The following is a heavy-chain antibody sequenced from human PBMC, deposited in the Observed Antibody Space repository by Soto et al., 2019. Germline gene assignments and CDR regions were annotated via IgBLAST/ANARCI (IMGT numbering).Heavy chain of an antibody. D-gene: IGHD4-17*01. CDR1: GFTLGSFS. Sequence: VGPLRLSCADSGFTLGSFSVNWVRQATVKGLEWVSSISSSSSYIYYADSVKGRFTISRDNAKNSMYLQMNRLRAEDTAVYYCATAQDAGVYWSDYWGQGTLVTVSS. V-gene: IGHV3-21*01. CDR3: ATAQDAGVYWSDY. CDR2: ISSSSSYI. J-gene: IGHJ4*02.